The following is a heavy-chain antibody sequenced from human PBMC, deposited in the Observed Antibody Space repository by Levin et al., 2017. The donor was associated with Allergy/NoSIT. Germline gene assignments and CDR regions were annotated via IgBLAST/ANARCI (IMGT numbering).Heavy chain of an antibody. CDR2: IKQDGSEK. CDR1: GFTFSSYW. CDR3: ARSVLQHFDWLLSGDFWFDP. V-gene: IGHV3-7*01. D-gene: IGHD3-9*01. J-gene: IGHJ5*02. Sequence: AGGSLRLSCAASGFTFSSYWMNWVRQAPGKGLEWVANIKQDGSEKYYVDSVKGRFTISRDNAKNSLYLQMNSLRAEDTAVYYCARSVLQHFDWLLSGDFWFDPWGQGTRVTVSS.